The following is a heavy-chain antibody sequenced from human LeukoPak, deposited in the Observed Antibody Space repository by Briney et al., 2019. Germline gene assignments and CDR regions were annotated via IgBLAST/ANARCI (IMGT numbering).Heavy chain of an antibody. CDR1: GYTFTSYD. Sequence: GASVKVSCKASGYTFTSYDINWVRQATGQGLEWMGWMNSNSGNTGYAQKFQGRVTMTRNTSISTAYMELSSLRSEDTAVYYCARELLREGWFDPWGQGTLVTVSS. D-gene: IGHD6-6*01. CDR2: MNSNSGNT. J-gene: IGHJ5*02. V-gene: IGHV1-8*01. CDR3: ARELLREGWFDP.